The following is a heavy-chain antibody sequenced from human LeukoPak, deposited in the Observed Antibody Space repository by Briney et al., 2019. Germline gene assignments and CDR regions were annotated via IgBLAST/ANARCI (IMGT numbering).Heavy chain of an antibody. CDR3: VRDGGTDWYDP. D-gene: IGHD3-16*01. CDR2: IEKDGVEK. CDR1: GFTISHYW. J-gene: IGHJ5*02. Sequence: GGSLRLSCVASGFTISHYWMTWVRQAPGKGLEWVANIEKDGVEKTYVDSVKGRFTISRDNAKNSIFLQMNSLRVEDMAIYYCVRDGGTDWYDPWGQGTLVSVSS. V-gene: IGHV3-7*01.